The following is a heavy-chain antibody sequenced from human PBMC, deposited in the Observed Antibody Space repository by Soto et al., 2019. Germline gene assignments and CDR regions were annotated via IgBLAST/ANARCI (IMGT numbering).Heavy chain of an antibody. J-gene: IGHJ3*02. CDR2: IYYSGST. CDR1: GGSISSGDYY. CDR3: ARGSGYYDSSGYHPKRFGFDI. D-gene: IGHD3-22*01. Sequence: SETLSLTCTVSGGSISSGDYYWSWIRQPPGKGLEWIGYIYYSGSTYYNPSLKSRVTISVDTSKNQFSLKLSSVTAADTAVYYCARGSGYYDSSGYHPKRFGFDIWSQGAMVTVSS. V-gene: IGHV4-30-4*01.